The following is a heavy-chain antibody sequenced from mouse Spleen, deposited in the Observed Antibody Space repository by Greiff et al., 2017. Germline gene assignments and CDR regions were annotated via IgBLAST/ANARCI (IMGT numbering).Heavy chain of an antibody. J-gene: IGHJ2*01. CDR3: AKAVDY. Sequence: EVQVVESGPVLVKPGASVKMSCKASGYTFTDYYMNWVKQSHGKSLEWIGVINPYNGGTSYNQKFKGKATLTVDKSSSTAYMELNSLTSEDSAVYYCAKAVDYWGQGTTLTVSS. V-gene: IGHV1-19*01. CDR1: GYTFTDYY. CDR2: INPYNGGT.